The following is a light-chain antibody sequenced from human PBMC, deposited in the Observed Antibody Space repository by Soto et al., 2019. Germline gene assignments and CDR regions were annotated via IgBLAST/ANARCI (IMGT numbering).Light chain of an antibody. V-gene: IGLV2-14*01. Sequence: QSVLTQPASVSGSPGQSITISCTGTSSDVGGYRHVSWYQHHPGKAPKLMIYEVSNRPSGVSNRFSGSKSGNTASLTISGLQAEDEADYYCTSYTSSITYVFGTGTKVTVL. CDR1: SSDVGGYRH. CDR2: EVS. CDR3: TSYTSSITYV. J-gene: IGLJ1*01.